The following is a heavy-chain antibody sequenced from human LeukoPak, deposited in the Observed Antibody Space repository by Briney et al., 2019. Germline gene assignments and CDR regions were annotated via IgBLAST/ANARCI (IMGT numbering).Heavy chain of an antibody. D-gene: IGHD3-10*01. V-gene: IGHV4-31*03. CDR2: IYYSGST. CDR3: ARDYYGSGSYRWFDP. CDR1: GGSISSGGYY. Sequence: SETLSLTCTVSGGSISSGGYYWSWIRQHPGKGLEWIGYIYYSGSTYYSPSLKSRVTISVDTSKDQFSLKLSSVTAADTAVYYCARDYYGSGSYRWFDPWGQGTLVTVSS. J-gene: IGHJ5*02.